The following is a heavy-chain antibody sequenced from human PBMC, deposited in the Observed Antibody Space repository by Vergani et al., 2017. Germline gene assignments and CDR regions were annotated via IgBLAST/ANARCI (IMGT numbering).Heavy chain of an antibody. CDR1: GITFWKFG. D-gene: IGHD3-10*01. CDR3: TKDQAGDLDY. Sequence: EVDLVESGGGLAQPGGSLRLSCEASGITFWKFGMHWVRQGPGKGLEWVSGISWNSGAVDYADSVRGRFTISRDNAKNSLFLEMNSLRIEDTAVYYCTKDQAGDLDYWGQGTLVTVSS. V-gene: IGHV3-9*01. J-gene: IGHJ4*02. CDR2: ISWNSGAV.